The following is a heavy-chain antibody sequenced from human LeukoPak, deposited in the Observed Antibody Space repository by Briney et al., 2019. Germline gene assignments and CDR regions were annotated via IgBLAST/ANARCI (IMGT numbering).Heavy chain of an antibody. V-gene: IGHV4-34*01. Sequence: SETLSLTCAVYGGSFSGYYWSWIRQPPGKGLEWIGEINHSGSTNYNASLKSRVTISVDTSKNQFSLKLSSVTAADTAVYYCAGAPRSGSYYNVLYYYGMDVWGQGTTVTVSS. CDR3: AGAPRSGSYYNVLYYYGMDV. J-gene: IGHJ6*02. CDR2: INHSGST. D-gene: IGHD3-10*01. CDR1: GGSFSGYY.